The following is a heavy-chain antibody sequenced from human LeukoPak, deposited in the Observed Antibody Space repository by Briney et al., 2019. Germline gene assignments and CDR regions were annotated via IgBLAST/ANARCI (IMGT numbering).Heavy chain of an antibody. CDR1: GYSFTSYW. CDR3: ARPYYYGSGSRTPPYY. J-gene: IGHJ4*02. V-gene: IGHV5-51*01. Sequence: GESLKISCKGSGYSFTSYWIGWVRQMPGKGLEWMGIIYPGDSDTRYSPSFQGQVTISADKSISTAYLQWSSLKASDSAMYYCARPYYYGSGSRTPPYYWGQGTLVTVSS. CDR2: IYPGDSDT. D-gene: IGHD3-10*01.